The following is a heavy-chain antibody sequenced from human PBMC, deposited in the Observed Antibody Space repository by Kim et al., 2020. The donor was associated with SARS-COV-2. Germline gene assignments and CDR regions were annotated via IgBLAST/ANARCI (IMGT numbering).Heavy chain of an antibody. CDR3: ARAREEPEYYFDY. Sequence: SETLSLTCTVSGGSISSGGYNWSWIRQHPGKGLEWIGYIYYSGSTYYNPSLKSRVTISVDTSKNQFSLKLSSVTAADTAVYYCARAREEPEYYFDYWGQGTLVTVSS. V-gene: IGHV4-31*03. CDR1: GGSISSGGYN. J-gene: IGHJ4*02. D-gene: IGHD1-26*01. CDR2: IYYSGST.